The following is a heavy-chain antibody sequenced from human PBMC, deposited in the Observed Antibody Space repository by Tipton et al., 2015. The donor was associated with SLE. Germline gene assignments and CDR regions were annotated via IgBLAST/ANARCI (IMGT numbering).Heavy chain of an antibody. D-gene: IGHD7-27*01. CDR3: ARGGPNWGYCFDL. V-gene: IGHV3-30-3*01. Sequence: SLRLSCAASGFSFSTFAMHWVRQAPGKGLEWVAVTSYDESNKNYADSVKGRFTISRDNAKNSLFLQRNSLTVEGTAIYYCARGGPNWGYCFDLWGQGTLVAVSS. J-gene: IGHJ5*02. CDR1: GFSFSTFA. CDR2: TSYDESNK.